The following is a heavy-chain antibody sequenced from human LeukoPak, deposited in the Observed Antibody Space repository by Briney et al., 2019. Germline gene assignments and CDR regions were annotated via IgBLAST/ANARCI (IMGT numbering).Heavy chain of an antibody. CDR2: FSCICCYI. D-gene: IGHD5-18*01. CDR1: GFTFSSYS. V-gene: IGHV3-21*01. CDR3: ARDLGRGYSYGPYYYYGMDV. J-gene: IGHJ6*02. Sequence: GGSLRLSGAASGFTFSSYSMNWVRQAPGKGLDWVSSFSCICCYIYYADSVTGRFTISRDNAKNSLYLQMNSLRAEDTAVYYCARDLGRGYSYGPYYYYGMDVWGQGTTVTVSS.